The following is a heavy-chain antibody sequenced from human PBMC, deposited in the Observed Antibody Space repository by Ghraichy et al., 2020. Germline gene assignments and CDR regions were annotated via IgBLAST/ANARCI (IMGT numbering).Heavy chain of an antibody. CDR2: IGPAGDT. J-gene: IGHJ4*02. V-gene: IGHV3-13*04. D-gene: IGHD6-13*01. CDR3: QQLAPFDY. Sequence: GGSLRLSYAASRFTFSRYDIHWVRQPTGEGLKWVSPIGPAGDTYYPASGKGRFTVSRENAKNSLFLQMNSLRAGDTALYYCQQLAPFDYWGQGTLVTVSS. CDR1: RFTFSRYD.